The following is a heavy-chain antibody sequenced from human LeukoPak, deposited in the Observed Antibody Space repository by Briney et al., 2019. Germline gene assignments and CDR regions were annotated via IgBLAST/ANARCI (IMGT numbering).Heavy chain of an antibody. CDR2: ISSSSSSTI. CDR3: ASSTSYSNLYYYMDV. Sequence: GGSLRLSCAASGFTFSSYSMNWVRQAPGKGLEWVSYISSSSSSTIYYADSVKGRFTISRDNAKNSLYLQMNSLRAEDTAVYYCASSTSYSNLYYYMDVWGKGTTVTVSS. CDR1: GFTFSSYS. D-gene: IGHD4-11*01. J-gene: IGHJ6*03. V-gene: IGHV3-48*01.